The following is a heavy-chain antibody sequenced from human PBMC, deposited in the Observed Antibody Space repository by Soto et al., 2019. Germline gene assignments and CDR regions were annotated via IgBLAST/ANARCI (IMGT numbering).Heavy chain of an antibody. V-gene: IGHV4-31*11. CDR2: MYYSGST. J-gene: IGHJ5*02. D-gene: IGHD3-3*01. CDR1: GGSISSGGYS. CDR3: ARWWSGSRQGFDP. Sequence: SETLSLTCAVSGGSISSGGYSWSWIRQPPGKGLEWIGYMYYSGSTYYNPSLKSRVTISVDTSKNQFSLKLSSVTAADTAVYYCARWWSGSRQGFDPWGQGTLVTVSS.